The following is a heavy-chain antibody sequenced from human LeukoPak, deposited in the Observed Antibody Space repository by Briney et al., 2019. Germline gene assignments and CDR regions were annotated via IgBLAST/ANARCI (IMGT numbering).Heavy chain of an antibody. V-gene: IGHV4-30-2*01. CDR2: IYHSGST. CDR1: GGSVSSGGYY. Sequence: SQTLSLTCTVSGGSVSSGGYYWSWIRQPPGKGLEWIGYIYHSGSTYYNPSLKSRVTISLDKSKNHFSLNMSSVTAADTAVYYCARFSPRAMGNYLDLWGQGTLVTVSS. J-gene: IGHJ4*02. CDR3: ARFSPRAMGNYLDL. D-gene: IGHD7-27*01.